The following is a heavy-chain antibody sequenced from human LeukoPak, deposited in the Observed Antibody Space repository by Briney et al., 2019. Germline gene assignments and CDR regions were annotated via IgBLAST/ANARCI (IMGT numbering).Heavy chain of an antibody. D-gene: IGHD1-14*01. Sequence: GGSLKLSCAASGFTFSGSAMHWVRQVSGKGLEWVGRIRSEAKSYATAYAASVKGRFTISRDDSKNTAYLQMNSLKTEDTAVYYCTSASSGTGDWYFDLWGRGTLVTVSS. CDR3: TSASSGTGDWYFDL. CDR1: GFTFSGSA. J-gene: IGHJ2*01. CDR2: IRSEAKSYAT. V-gene: IGHV3-73*01.